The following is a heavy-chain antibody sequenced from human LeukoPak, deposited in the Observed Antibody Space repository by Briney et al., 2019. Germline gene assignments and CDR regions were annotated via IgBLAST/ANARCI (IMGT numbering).Heavy chain of an antibody. D-gene: IGHD3-22*01. J-gene: IGHJ4*02. Sequence: SETLSLTCTVSGDSISSHYWSWIRQPPGQGLEWIGYIYSSGSTNYNPSLKSRVTISVDTSKNQFSLKLSSVTAADPAVYYCVRGEYYYDSSGYYNRIFDYWGQGTLVTVSS. CDR2: IYSSGST. CDR1: GDSISSHY. V-gene: IGHV4-59*11. CDR3: VRGEYYYDSSGYYNRIFDY.